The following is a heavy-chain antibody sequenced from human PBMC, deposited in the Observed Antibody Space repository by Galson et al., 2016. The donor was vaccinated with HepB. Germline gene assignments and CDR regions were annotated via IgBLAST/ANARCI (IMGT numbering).Heavy chain of an antibody. D-gene: IGHD2-21*01. J-gene: IGHJ4*02. CDR3: AKDMTAWAAGFFDF. Sequence: SLRLSCAASGFTFDNYPMHWVRRLPGKGLEWVSLISWDGAHTYYSASVKGRFTISRDNSKNFLYLEMKSLRMEDTALYFCAKDMTAWAAGFFDFWGPGTLVTVSS. CDR2: ISWDGAHT. CDR1: GFTFDNYP. V-gene: IGHV3-43*01.